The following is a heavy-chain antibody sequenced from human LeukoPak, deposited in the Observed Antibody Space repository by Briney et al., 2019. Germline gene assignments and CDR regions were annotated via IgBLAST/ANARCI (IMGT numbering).Heavy chain of an antibody. Sequence: PGGSLRLSCAASGFTFSSYAMHWVRQAPGKGLEWVAVISYDGSNKYADFVKGRFTISRDNSKNTLYLQMNSLRAEDTAVYYCARNYDSSDYYLPFDYWGQGTLVTVSS. V-gene: IGHV3-30-3*01. CDR2: ISYDGSNK. CDR1: GFTFSSYA. D-gene: IGHD3-22*01. CDR3: ARNYDSSDYYLPFDY. J-gene: IGHJ4*02.